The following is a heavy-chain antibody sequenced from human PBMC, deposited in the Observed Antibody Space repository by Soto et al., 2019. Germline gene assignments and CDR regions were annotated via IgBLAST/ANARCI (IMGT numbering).Heavy chain of an antibody. Sequence: GGSLSLSCVASGFTFNNYWMHWVRQVPGKGLVWVSRIKTDGSSPNYADSVEGRFTISSDNAKNTLYLQMNSLRAEDTAVYYCARDRIAGSGSCDNWGQGTLVTVSS. V-gene: IGHV3-74*01. CDR2: IKTDGSSP. CDR1: GFTFNNYW. J-gene: IGHJ4*02. CDR3: ARDRIAGSGSCDN. D-gene: IGHD3-10*01.